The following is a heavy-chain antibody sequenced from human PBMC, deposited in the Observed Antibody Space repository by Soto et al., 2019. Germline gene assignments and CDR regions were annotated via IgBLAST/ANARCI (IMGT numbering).Heavy chain of an antibody. D-gene: IGHD5-18*01. V-gene: IGHV3-30-3*01. CDR1: GFTFSDYA. Sequence: VQLVESGGGVVQPGRSLRLSCAASGFTFSDYAMHWVRQAPGKGLEWVAVVSHDGSNKYYADSVKGRFTISRDNSKNTLYLQMNSLRAEDTAVYYCARSEDTAMTYYYFDYWGQGTLVTVSS. CDR3: ARSEDTAMTYYYFDY. J-gene: IGHJ4*01. CDR2: VSHDGSNK.